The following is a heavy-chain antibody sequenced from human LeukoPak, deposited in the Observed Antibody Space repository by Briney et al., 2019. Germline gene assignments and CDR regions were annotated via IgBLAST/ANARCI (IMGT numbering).Heavy chain of an antibody. CDR3: ARDVSSSSGYDY. Sequence: ASVKASCKASGYTFTGYYMHWVRQAPGQGLEWMGWINPNSGGTNYAQKFQGRVTMTRDTSISTAYMELSRLRSDDTAVYYCARDVSSSSGYDYWGQGTLVTVSS. CDR2: INPNSGGT. V-gene: IGHV1-2*02. J-gene: IGHJ4*02. D-gene: IGHD6-6*01. CDR1: GYTFTGYY.